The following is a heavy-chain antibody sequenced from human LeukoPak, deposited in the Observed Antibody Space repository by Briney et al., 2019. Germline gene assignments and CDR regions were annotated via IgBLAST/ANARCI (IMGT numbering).Heavy chain of an antibody. J-gene: IGHJ1*01. V-gene: IGHV3-30-3*01. CDR3: ARAYCGGDCYSGLWNFQH. CDR1: GFTFSSYA. CDR2: ISYDGSNK. Sequence: PGRSLRLSCAASGFTFSSYAMHWVRQAPGKGLEWVAVISYDGSNKYYADSVKGRFTISRDNSKNTLYLQMNSLRAEDTAVYYRARAYCGGDCYSGLWNFQHWGQGTLVTVSS. D-gene: IGHD2-21*02.